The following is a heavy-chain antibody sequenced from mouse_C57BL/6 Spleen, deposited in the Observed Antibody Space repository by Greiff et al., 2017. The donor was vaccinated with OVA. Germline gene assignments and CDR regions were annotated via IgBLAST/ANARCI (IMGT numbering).Heavy chain of an antibody. CDR2: ISYDGSN. Sequence: DVHLVESGPGLVKPSQSLSLTCSVTGYSIPSGYYWNWIRQFPGNKLEWMGYISYDGSNNYNPSLKNRISITRDTSKNQFFLKLNSVTTEDTATYYCARGNYGFFAYWGQGTLVTVSA. CDR3: ARGNYGFFAY. CDR1: GYSIPSGYY. J-gene: IGHJ3*01. V-gene: IGHV3-6*01. D-gene: IGHD1-1*01.